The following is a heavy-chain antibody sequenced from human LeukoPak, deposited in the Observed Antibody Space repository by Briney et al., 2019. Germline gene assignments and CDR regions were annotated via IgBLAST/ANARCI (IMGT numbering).Heavy chain of an antibody. D-gene: IGHD6-13*01. Sequence: PGGSLRLSCAASGFTFSSYWTSWVRQAPGKGLEWVANIEQDGSEKYYVDSVKGRFTISRDNAKNSLYLQMNSLRAEDTAVYYCARMEQLVLGHFDYWGQGTLVTVSS. CDR2: IEQDGSEK. V-gene: IGHV3-7*01. J-gene: IGHJ4*02. CDR1: GFTFSSYW. CDR3: ARMEQLVLGHFDY.